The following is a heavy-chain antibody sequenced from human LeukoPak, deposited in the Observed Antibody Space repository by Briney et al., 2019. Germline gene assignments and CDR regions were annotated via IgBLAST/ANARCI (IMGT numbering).Heavy chain of an antibody. Sequence: GRSLRLSCAASGFTFDDYAMHWVRQAPGKGLEWVSGISWNSGSIGYADSVKGRFTISRDNAKNSLYLQMNSLRAEDTALYYCARDRWELLSNSYHYCGLDVWGQGTTVTVSS. D-gene: IGHD2-15*01. CDR2: ISWNSGSI. CDR1: GFTFDDYA. CDR3: ARDRWELLSNSYHYCGLDV. J-gene: IGHJ6*02. V-gene: IGHV3-9*01.